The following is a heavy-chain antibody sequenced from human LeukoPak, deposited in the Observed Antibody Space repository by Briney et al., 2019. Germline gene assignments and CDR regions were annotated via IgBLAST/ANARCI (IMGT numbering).Heavy chain of an antibody. J-gene: IGHJ4*02. Sequence: ASVKVSCKASGYTFTGYYMHWVRQAPGQGLEWMGWINPNSGGTNYAQKFQGRVTMTRDTSISTAYMELSRLRSDDTAVYYCALYNFGIGYPLDYWGQGTLVTVSS. V-gene: IGHV1-2*02. CDR1: GYTFTGYY. CDR3: ALYNFGIGYPLDY. CDR2: INPNSGGT. D-gene: IGHD3-3*01.